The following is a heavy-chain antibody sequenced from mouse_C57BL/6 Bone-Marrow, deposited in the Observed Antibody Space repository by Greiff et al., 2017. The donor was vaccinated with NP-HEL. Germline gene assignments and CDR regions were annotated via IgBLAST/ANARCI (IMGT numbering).Heavy chain of an antibody. V-gene: IGHV1-15*01. CDR2: IDPETGGT. Sequence: VHLVESGAELVRPGASVTLSCKASGYTFTDYEMHWVKQTPVHGLEWIGAIDPETGGTAYNQKFKGKAILTADKSSSTAYMELRSLTSEDSAVYYCTDDGYYLFDYWGQGTTLTVSS. CDR1: GYTFTDYE. J-gene: IGHJ2*01. CDR3: TDDGYYLFDY. D-gene: IGHD2-3*01.